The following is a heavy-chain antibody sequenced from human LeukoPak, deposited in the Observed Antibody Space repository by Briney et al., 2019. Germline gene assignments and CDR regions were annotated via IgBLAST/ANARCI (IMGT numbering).Heavy chain of an antibody. CDR2: ITSSSSYI. V-gene: IGHV3-21*04. J-gene: IGHJ6*03. CDR1: GFTFSSYH. D-gene: IGHD2-15*01. CDR3: AKNGDRGAYCSGGSCYPYYYYYMDV. Sequence: PGGSLRLSCAASGFTFSSYHMNWVRQAPGKGLEWVSSITSSSSYIYYADSVKGRFTISRDNAKNSLYLQMNSLRAEDTAVYYCAKNGDRGAYCSGGSCYPYYYYYMDVWGKGTTVTISS.